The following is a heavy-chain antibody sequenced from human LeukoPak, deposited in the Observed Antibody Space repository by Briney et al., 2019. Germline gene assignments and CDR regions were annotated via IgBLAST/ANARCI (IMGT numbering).Heavy chain of an antibody. CDR2: IYSGGST. J-gene: IGHJ4*02. D-gene: IGHD6-13*01. CDR3: ARVGYSSSWFPNYYFDY. V-gene: IGHV3-66*01. Sequence: GGSLRLSCAASGFTVSSNYMSWVRQAPGKGLEWVSVIYSGGSTYYADSVKGRFTVSRDNSKNTLYLQMNSLRAEDTAVYYCARVGYSSSWFPNYYFDYWGQETLVTVSS. CDR1: GFTVSSNY.